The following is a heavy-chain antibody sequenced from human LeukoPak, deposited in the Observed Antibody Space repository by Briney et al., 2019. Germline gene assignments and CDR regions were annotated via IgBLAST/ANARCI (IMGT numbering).Heavy chain of an antibody. J-gene: IGHJ4*02. V-gene: IGHV3-53*01. Sequence: GGSLRLSCAASGFTVSSDYMNWVRQAPGKGLEWVSVIYSGGTTFYADSVKGRFTISRDNSKNTLYLQMNSLRAEDTAMYYSARASSIGIASLFDYWGQGTLVTVSS. CDR1: GFTVSSDY. D-gene: IGHD3-22*01. CDR2: IYSGGTT. CDR3: ARASSIGIASLFDY.